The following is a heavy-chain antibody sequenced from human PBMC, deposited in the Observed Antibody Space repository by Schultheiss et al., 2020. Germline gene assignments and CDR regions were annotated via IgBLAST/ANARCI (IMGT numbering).Heavy chain of an antibody. CDR3: ARGGVVGDCSGGSCYLEY. J-gene: IGHJ4*02. CDR2: IYHSGST. D-gene: IGHD2-15*01. Sequence: SETLSLTCAVSGGSISSSNWWSWVRQPPGKGLEWIGEIYHSGSTNYNPSLKSRVTISVDTSKNQFSLKLSSVTAADTAVYYCARGGVVGDCSGGSCYLEYWGQGTLVTVSS. CDR1: GGSISSSNW. V-gene: IGHV4-4*02.